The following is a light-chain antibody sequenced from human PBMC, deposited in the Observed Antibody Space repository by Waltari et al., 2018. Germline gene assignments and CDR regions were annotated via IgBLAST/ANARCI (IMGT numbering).Light chain of an antibody. CDR2: EVT. J-gene: IGLJ2*01. Sequence: QSALTQPPSASGSPGQSVTISCTGISSDVGGYTYVSWYQQHPGKAPILMIYEVTRRPSWVPDRFSGSKSGNTASLTVSGLQADDEADYYCISYAGSDNLVFGGGTKLTVL. CDR1: SSDVGGYTY. CDR3: ISYAGSDNLV. V-gene: IGLV2-8*01.